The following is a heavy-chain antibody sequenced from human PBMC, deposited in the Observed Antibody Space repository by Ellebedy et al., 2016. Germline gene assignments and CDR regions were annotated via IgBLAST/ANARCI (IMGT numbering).Heavy chain of an antibody. V-gene: IGHV3-7*04. D-gene: IGHD3-22*01. J-gene: IGHJ4*02. CDR1: GFTFSSYW. CDR3: ARGDFDYYDSSGYYFKVDY. CDR2: IKQDGSEK. Sequence: GESLKISCAASGFTFSSYWMSWVRQAPGKGLEWVADIKQDGSEKYYVDSVKGRFTISRDNAKNSLYLQMNSLRAEDTAVYYCARGDFDYYDSSGYYFKVDYWGQGTLVTVSS.